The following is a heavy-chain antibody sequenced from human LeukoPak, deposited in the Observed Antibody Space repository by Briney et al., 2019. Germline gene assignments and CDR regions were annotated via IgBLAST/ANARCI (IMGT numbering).Heavy chain of an antibody. CDR2: IRYDGSTK. CDR3: ARDTLVYADSPDAFDI. J-gene: IGHJ3*02. V-gene: IGHV3-30*02. Sequence: GGSLRLSCAASGFTLICCGMHWVRQAPGKGLEWVAFIRYDGSTKYYTDSVKGRFTISRDNSRDTLYLQMDSLRDEDTAVYYCARDTLVYADSPDAFDIWGQGTMVTVSS. D-gene: IGHD4-17*01. CDR1: GFTLICCG.